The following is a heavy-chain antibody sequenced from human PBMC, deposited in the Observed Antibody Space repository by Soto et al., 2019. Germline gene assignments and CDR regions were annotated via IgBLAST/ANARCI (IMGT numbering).Heavy chain of an antibody. V-gene: IGHV4-34*01. J-gene: IGHJ5*02. D-gene: IGHD2-15*01. Sequence: QVQLQQWGAGLLKPSETLSLTCAVYGGSFSGYYWSWIRQPPGKGLEWIGEINHSGSTNYNPCLKSRVTISVDTSKNQFSLKLSSVTAADTAVYYCATQGFCSGGSCPNWFDPWGQGTLVTVSS. CDR3: ATQGFCSGGSCPNWFDP. CDR2: INHSGST. CDR1: GGSFSGYY.